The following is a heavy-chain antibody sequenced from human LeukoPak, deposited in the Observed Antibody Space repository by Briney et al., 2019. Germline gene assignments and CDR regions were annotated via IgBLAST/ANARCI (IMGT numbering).Heavy chain of an antibody. CDR2: IYYTGRN. Sequence: SETLSLTCAVSGGSINSHYWSWIRQPPGKGLERIGDIYYTGRNNYNPSLKSRVTISLDTSKNHLSLNLTPVLASDTAIYYCVRRDPGWNYFDYWGQGILVTVSS. V-gene: IGHV4-59*08. CDR3: VRRDPGWNYFDY. J-gene: IGHJ4*02. CDR1: GGSINSHY. D-gene: IGHD6-19*01.